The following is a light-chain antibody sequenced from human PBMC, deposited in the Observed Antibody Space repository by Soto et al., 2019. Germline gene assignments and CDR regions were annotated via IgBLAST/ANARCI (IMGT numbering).Light chain of an antibody. Sequence: EIVLTQSPGTLSLSPGERATLSCRASQSVSSSFLAWYQQKPGQAPRLLIYGASSRATGIPDRFSGSGSGTDFTLTISGLEPQDFAVYYCKQYDNSPWTFGQGTKVEIK. CDR2: GAS. CDR3: KQYDNSPWT. CDR1: QSVSSSF. V-gene: IGKV3-20*01. J-gene: IGKJ1*01.